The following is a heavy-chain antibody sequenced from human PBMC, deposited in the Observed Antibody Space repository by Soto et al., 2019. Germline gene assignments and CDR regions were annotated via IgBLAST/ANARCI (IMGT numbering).Heavy chain of an antibody. CDR2: IDYSGST. CDR3: ASPGRGIAVSGPVDY. D-gene: IGHD6-19*01. J-gene: IGHJ4*02. CDR1: GGSISSSSYY. V-gene: IGHV4-39*01. Sequence: QLQLQESGPGLVKPSETLSLTCTVSGGSISSSSYYWGWIRQPPGKGLEWIGSIDYSGSTYYNPSLKSRVTTAVDASKDQFSLKLSSVTAADTAVYYCASPGRGIAVSGPVDYWGQGTLVTVSS.